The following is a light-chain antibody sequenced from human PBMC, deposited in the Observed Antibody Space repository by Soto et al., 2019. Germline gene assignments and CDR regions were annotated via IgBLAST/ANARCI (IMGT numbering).Light chain of an antibody. CDR2: DAS. J-gene: IGKJ2*01. V-gene: IGKV3-11*01. CDR1: QSVSSY. CDR3: QQRSNWPPYT. Sequence: EIVLTQSPATLSLSPGERATLSCRASQSVSSYLAWYKQKPGQAPRLLIYDASNRATGIPARFSGSGSGTDFNLTISSLEPEDFAVYYCQQRSNWPPYTFGQGTKLEIK.